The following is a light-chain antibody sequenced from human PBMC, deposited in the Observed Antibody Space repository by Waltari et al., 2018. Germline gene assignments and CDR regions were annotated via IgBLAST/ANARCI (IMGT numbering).Light chain of an antibody. V-gene: IGLV1-44*01. CDR2: SNN. Sequence: QSVLTQPPSASGTPGQRVTISCSGSSSNIGSNTVNWYQQVPGTAPKLLIYSNNQRPSGVPDRFSGSKSGTSASLAISGLQSEEEAHYYCAAWDDSLNGWVFGGGTKLTVL. CDR1: SSNIGSNT. CDR3: AAWDDSLNGWV. J-gene: IGLJ3*02.